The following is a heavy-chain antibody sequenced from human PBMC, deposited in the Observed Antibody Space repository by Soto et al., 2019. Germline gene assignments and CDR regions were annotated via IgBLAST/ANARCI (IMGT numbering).Heavy chain of an antibody. Sequence: SETLSLSCTVSGGSISSYYWSWIRQPPGKGLEWIGYIYYSGSTNYNPSLKSRVTISVDTSKNQFSLKLSSVTAADTAVYYCARQDIVVVPASHRASNAFDIWGQGTMVTVS. D-gene: IGHD2-2*01. CDR2: IYYSGST. V-gene: IGHV4-59*08. J-gene: IGHJ3*02. CDR1: GGSISSYY. CDR3: ARQDIVVVPASHRASNAFDI.